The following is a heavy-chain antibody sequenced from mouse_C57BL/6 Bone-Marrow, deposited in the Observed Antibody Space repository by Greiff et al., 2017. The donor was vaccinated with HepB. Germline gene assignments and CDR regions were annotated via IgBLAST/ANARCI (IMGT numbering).Heavy chain of an antibody. Sequence: QVHVKQSGAELVKPGASVKMSCKASGYTFTSYWITWVKQRPGQGLEWIGDIYPGSGSTNYNEKFKSKATLTVDTSSSTAYMQLSSLTSEDSAVYYCARNYGLYWYFDVWGTGTTVTVSS. D-gene: IGHD1-1*01. CDR1: GYTFTSYW. V-gene: IGHV1-55*01. CDR3: ARNYGLYWYFDV. J-gene: IGHJ1*03. CDR2: IYPGSGST.